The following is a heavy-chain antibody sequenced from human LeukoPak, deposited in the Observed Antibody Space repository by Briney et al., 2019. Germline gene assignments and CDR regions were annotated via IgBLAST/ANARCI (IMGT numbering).Heavy chain of an antibody. Sequence: GGFLRLSCAASGFTFSSYAMSWVRQAPGKGLEWVSAISGSGGSTYYADSVKGRFTISRDNSKNTLYLQMNSLRAEDTAVYYCAKDQEGIAVASLFDYWGQGTLVTVSS. CDR2: ISGSGGST. CDR1: GFTFSSYA. D-gene: IGHD6-19*01. V-gene: IGHV3-23*01. CDR3: AKDQEGIAVASLFDY. J-gene: IGHJ4*02.